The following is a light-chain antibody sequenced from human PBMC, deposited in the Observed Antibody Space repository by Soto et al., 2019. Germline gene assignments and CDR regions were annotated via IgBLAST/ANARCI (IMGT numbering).Light chain of an antibody. J-gene: IGKJ3*01. CDR2: GAS. V-gene: IGKV3-20*01. Sequence: EIVLTQSPGTLSLSPGEIATLSCRASQSVSSSYVAWYQQKPGQAPRLLIYGASSRATGIPDRFSGSGSGTDFPLTISRLEPEDFAVYYCQQYGSSPFTFGPGTKVDIK. CDR1: QSVSSSY. CDR3: QQYGSSPFT.